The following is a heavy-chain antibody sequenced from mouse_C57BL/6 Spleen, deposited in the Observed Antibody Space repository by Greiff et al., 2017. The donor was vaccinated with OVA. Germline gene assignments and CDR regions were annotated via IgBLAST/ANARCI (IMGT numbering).Heavy chain of an antibody. Sequence: VKLQESGAELARPGASVKLSCKASGYTFTSYGISWVKQRTGQGLEWIGEIYPRSGNTYYNEKFKGKATLTADKSSSTAYMELRSLTSEDSAVYFCARGGLRLWFAYWGQGTLVTVSA. D-gene: IGHD1-2*01. V-gene: IGHV1-81*01. CDR3: ARGGLRLWFAY. CDR1: GYTFTSYG. J-gene: IGHJ3*01. CDR2: IYPRSGNT.